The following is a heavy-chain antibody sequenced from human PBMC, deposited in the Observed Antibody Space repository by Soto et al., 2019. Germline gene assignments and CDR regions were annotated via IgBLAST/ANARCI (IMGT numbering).Heavy chain of an antibody. D-gene: IGHD4-17*01. Sequence: QVQLVQSGAEVKKPGASVKVSCKASGYPFTGYSVGWVRQAPGQGREWMGWISAYSGDTYYAQRFQDRLSMTTDASTSTAYMELRSLRSDDTAGYYCARPSGSYGDYAWSLKYWGQGTLVTVSS. CDR1: GYPFTGYS. J-gene: IGHJ4*02. V-gene: IGHV1-18*01. CDR3: ARPSGSYGDYAWSLKY. CDR2: ISAYSGDT.